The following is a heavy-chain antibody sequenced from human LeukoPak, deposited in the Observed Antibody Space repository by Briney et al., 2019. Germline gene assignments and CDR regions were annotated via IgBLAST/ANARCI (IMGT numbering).Heavy chain of an antibody. CDR2: MKSNNGHT. Sequence: GASVTVSFKSSGYTFTRFDFNWVRQATGQGLEWMGWMKSNNGHTGYAQKFQGRVTMTRDTSISTAYMELSSLTFEDTAVYYCARGPPNWGMVGYWGQGTLVTVSS. J-gene: IGHJ4*02. D-gene: IGHD7-27*01. V-gene: IGHV1-8*01. CDR3: ARGPPNWGMVGY. CDR1: GYTFTRFD.